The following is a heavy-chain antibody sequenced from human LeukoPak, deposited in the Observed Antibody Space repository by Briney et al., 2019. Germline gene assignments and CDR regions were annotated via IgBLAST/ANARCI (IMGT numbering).Heavy chain of an antibody. CDR1: GGSFSGYY. CDR3: ARVGVEMATIGDYYFDY. Sequence: SETLSLTCAVYGGSFSGYYWSWIRQPPGKGLEWIGEINHSGGTNYNPSLKSRVTISVDTSKNQFSLKLSSVTAADTAVYYCARVGVEMATIGDYYFDYWGQGTLVTVSS. J-gene: IGHJ4*02. CDR2: INHSGGT. V-gene: IGHV4-34*01. D-gene: IGHD5-24*01.